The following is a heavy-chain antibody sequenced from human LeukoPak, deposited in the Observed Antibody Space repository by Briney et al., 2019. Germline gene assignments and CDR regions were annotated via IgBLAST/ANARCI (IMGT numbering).Heavy chain of an antibody. CDR2: IGTAGDT. V-gene: IGHV3-13*04. J-gene: IGHJ4*02. D-gene: IGHD6-13*01. Sequence: GGSLRLSCAASGFTFSSYDMHWVRQATGKGLEWVSAIGTAGDTYYPGSVKGRFTISRESAKNSLYLQMISLRAGDTAVYYCARSEGIAAAGSFDYWGQGTLVTVSS. CDR3: ARSEGIAAAGSFDY. CDR1: GFTFSSYD.